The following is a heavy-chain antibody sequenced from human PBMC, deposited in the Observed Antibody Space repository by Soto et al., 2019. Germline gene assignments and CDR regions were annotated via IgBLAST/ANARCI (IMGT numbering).Heavy chain of an antibody. J-gene: IGHJ3*02. Sequence: EVRLLESGGGLVQPGGSLRLSCAASGFTFSSYAMSWVRQAPGKGLEWVSAISGSGGTTYYADSVKGRFTFSRDTSKNTLYLQMNSLRAEDTAVYYCAKTANGWFSAFDIWGQGTMVTVSS. V-gene: IGHV3-23*01. CDR3: AKTANGWFSAFDI. CDR1: GFTFSSYA. D-gene: IGHD6-19*01. CDR2: ISGSGGTT.